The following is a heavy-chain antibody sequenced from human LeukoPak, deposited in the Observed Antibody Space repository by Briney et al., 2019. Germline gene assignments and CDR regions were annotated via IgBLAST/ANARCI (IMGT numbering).Heavy chain of an antibody. D-gene: IGHD5-24*01. V-gene: IGHV4-34*01. Sequence: SQTLSLTCAVYGGSFSGYYWSWIRQPPGKGLEWIGEINHSGSTNYNPSLKSRVTISVDTSKNQFSLKLSSVTAADTAVYYCERERFIYRYYFDYWGQGTLVTVSS. CDR3: ERERFIYRYYFDY. CDR1: GGSFSGYY. J-gene: IGHJ4*02. CDR2: INHSGST.